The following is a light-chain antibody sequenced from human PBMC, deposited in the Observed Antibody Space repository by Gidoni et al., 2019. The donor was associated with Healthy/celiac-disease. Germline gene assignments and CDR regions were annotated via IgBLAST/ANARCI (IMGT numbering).Light chain of an antibody. J-gene: IGLJ3*02. V-gene: IGLV2-14*03. CDR2: DVS. CDR1: SSDVGGYNY. Sequence: GSPGQSITISCTGTSSDVGGYNYVSWYQQHPGKAPKLMIYDVSNRPSGVSNRFSGSKSGNTASLTISGLQAEDEADYYGSAYTSSSTGVFGGGTKLTVL. CDR3: SAYTSSSTGV.